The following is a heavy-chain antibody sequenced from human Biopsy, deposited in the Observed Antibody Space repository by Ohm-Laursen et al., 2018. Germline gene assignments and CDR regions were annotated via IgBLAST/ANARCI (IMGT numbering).Heavy chain of an antibody. J-gene: IGHJ4*02. V-gene: IGHV4-59*08. CDR2: ISNSGNA. Sequence: GTLSLTCTVSGDSINSSYWSWIRQAPGKGLEWIGFISNSGNANYNPSLKSRVTISADTSKNQFPLKLGSVTVADTAVFYCARRGSGGRSFDYWGQGSLVTVYS. CDR1: GDSINSSY. D-gene: IGHD2-15*01. CDR3: ARRGSGGRSFDY.